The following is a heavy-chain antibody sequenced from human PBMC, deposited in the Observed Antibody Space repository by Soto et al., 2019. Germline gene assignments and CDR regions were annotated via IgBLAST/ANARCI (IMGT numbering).Heavy chain of an antibody. Sequence: GGSLRLSCAASGFTFSSYWMYWVRQAPGKGLVWVSRIKTDGSITSYADSVKGRFTVSRDNARDRLYLQMNSLRAEDTAVYYCAKDMNSVPEYWGQGT. CDR3: AKDMNSVPEY. D-gene: IGHD1-7*01. CDR1: GFTFSSYW. V-gene: IGHV3-74*01. CDR2: IKTDGSIT. J-gene: IGHJ4*02.